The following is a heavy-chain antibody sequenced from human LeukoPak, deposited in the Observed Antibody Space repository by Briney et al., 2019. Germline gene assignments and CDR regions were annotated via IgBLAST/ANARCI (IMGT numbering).Heavy chain of an antibody. J-gene: IGHJ4*01. CDR2: ISTYNGNT. D-gene: IGHD6-19*01. CDR3: ARGGYSSAWSPLDY. V-gene: IGHV1-18*01. CDR1: GYTFTSHG. Sequence: ASVKVSCKASGYTFTSHGISWVRQAPGQGLEWMGWISTYNGNTHSAQKLQGRITMTTDTSTSTAYMELRSLTSDDTAMYYCARGGYSSAWSPLDYWGHGTLVSVSS.